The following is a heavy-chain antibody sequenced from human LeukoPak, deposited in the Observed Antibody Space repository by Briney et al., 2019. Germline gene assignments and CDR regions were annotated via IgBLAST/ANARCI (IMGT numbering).Heavy chain of an antibody. CDR2: IYYSGST. CDR1: GGSISSYY. V-gene: IGHV4-59*13. D-gene: IGHD6-19*01. Sequence: SETLSLTCTVSGGSISSYYWSWIRQPPGKGLEWIGYIYYSGSTNYNPSLKSRVTISVDTSKNQFSLKLSSVTAADTAVYYCARGGSSGWYYYYYYYMDVWGKGTTVTISS. J-gene: IGHJ6*03. CDR3: ARGGSSGWYYYYYYYMDV.